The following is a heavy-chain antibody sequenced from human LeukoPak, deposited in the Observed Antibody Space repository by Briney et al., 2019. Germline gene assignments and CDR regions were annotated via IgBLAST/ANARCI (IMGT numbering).Heavy chain of an antibody. CDR1: GGTFSSYA. CDR2: IIPIFGTA. V-gene: IGHV1-69*05. J-gene: IGHJ4*02. Sequence: SVKVSCKASGGTFSSYAISWVRQAPGQGLEWMGRIIPIFGTANYAQKFQGRVTITTDESTSTACMELSSLRAEDTAVYYCARKDLGSMADDYWGQGTLVTVSS. D-gene: IGHD2/OR15-2a*01. CDR3: ARKDLGSMADDY.